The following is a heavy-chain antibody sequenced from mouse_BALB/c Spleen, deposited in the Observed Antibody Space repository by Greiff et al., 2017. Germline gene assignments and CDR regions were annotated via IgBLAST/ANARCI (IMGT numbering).Heavy chain of an antibody. Sequence: VNVVESGPGLVAPSQSLSITCTVSGFSLTSYGVSWVRQPPGKGLEWLGVIWGDGSTNYHSALISRLSISKDNSKSQVFLKLNSLQTDDTATYYCALGEDGNYGNAMDYWGQGTSVTVSS. V-gene: IGHV2-3*01. CDR3: ALGEDGNYGNAMDY. CDR1: GFSLTSYG. J-gene: IGHJ4*01. D-gene: IGHD2-1*01. CDR2: IWGDGST.